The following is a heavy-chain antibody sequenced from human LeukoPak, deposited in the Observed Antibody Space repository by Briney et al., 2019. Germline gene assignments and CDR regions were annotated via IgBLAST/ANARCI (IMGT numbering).Heavy chain of an antibody. J-gene: IGHJ4*02. CDR2: IYYTGST. Sequence: SETLSLTCTVSGGSISSYYWSWIRQPPGKGLEWIEYIYYTGSTNYNPSLKSRVTLSVDTSKNQFSLKLRSVTAADTAVYYCARGVEYSSSSGLGYWGQGTLVTVSS. V-gene: IGHV4-59*01. CDR3: ARGVEYSSSSGLGY. D-gene: IGHD6-6*01. CDR1: GGSISSYY.